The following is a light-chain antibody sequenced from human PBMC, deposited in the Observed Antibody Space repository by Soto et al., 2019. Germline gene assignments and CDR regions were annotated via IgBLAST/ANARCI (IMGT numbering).Light chain of an antibody. J-gene: IGKJ2*01. CDR1: QSVSSNF. CDR3: QQYGSSPYT. CDR2: GAG. V-gene: IGKV3-20*01. Sequence: EIVLTQSPDTLSLSPGERATLSCRASQSVSSNFLAWYQQRPGQSPRLLIYGAGSRATGTPERISGSGSETDFTLTIYRLEPEDFAVYYCQQYGSSPYTFGQGTKLEIK.